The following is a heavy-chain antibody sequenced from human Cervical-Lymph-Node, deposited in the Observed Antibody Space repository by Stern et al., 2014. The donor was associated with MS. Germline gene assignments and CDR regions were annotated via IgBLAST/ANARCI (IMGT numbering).Heavy chain of an antibody. CDR2: IVPGSGAT. CDR1: GYSFSTFY. J-gene: IGHJ4*02. CDR3: ARIYCSGDECYHSFDT. D-gene: IGHD3-16*02. V-gene: IGHV1-2*06. Sequence: VQLVQSGAEVKKPGASVKVSCKASGYSFSTFYLHWLRQAPGQGLQWIGRIVPGSGATNSSQTFQGRLTMTRDRSITTAYLELSGLRSDDTAVYYCARIYCSGDECYHSFDTWGQGTLVTVSS.